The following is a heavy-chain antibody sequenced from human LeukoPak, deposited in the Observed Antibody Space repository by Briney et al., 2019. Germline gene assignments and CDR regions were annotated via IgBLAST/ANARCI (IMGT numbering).Heavy chain of an antibody. CDR1: GGTFSSYA. D-gene: IGHD1-26*01. CDR3: ARTERGSYYFDY. Sequence: SVTVSCKASGGTFSSYAISWVRQAPGQGLEWMGGIIPIFGTANYAQKFQGRVTITADKSTSTAYMELSSLRSEDTAVYYCARTERGSYYFDYWGQGTLVTVSS. CDR2: IIPIFGTA. J-gene: IGHJ4*02. V-gene: IGHV1-69*06.